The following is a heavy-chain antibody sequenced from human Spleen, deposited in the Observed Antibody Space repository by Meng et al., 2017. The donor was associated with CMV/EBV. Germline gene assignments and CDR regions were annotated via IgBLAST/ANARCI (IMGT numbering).Heavy chain of an antibody. V-gene: IGHV1-69*12. CDR2: IIPIFGTA. Sequence: VQSVQAWAGVKRPGSSVKGLCKASGGPFSSYAISWVRQAPGQGLEWMGGIIPIFGTANYAQKFQGRVTITADESTSTAYMELSSLRSEDTAVYYCAVLVGATSGDYFDYWGQGTLVTVSS. D-gene: IGHD1-26*01. CDR1: GGPFSSYA. CDR3: AVLVGATSGDYFDY. J-gene: IGHJ4*02.